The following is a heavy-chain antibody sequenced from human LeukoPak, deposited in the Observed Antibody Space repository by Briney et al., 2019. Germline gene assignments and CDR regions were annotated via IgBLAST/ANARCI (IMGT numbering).Heavy chain of an antibody. Sequence: PGGSLRLSCAASGFTFSSRAMHWVRQAPGKGLEWVAAIWHDGSSEYYADSAKGRFTISRDNSKNTLYLQMNSLRAEDTAVYYCAKEKEVGPLDYYFDYWGQGTLVTVSS. CDR3: AKEKEVGPLDYYFDY. J-gene: IGHJ4*02. CDR1: GFTFSSRA. V-gene: IGHV3-33*06. D-gene: IGHD1-26*01. CDR2: IWHDGSSE.